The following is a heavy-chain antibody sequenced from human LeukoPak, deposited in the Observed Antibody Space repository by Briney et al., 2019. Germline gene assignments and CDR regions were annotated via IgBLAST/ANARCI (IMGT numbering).Heavy chain of an antibody. Sequence: TSQTLSLTCTVSGGSISSGGYYWSWIRQHPGKGLEWIGYIYYSGSTYYNPSLKSRVTISVDTSKNQFSLKLSSVTAADTAVYYCARGRLYITIFGGALDYFDYWGQGTLVTVSS. CDR1: GGSISSGGYY. CDR2: IYYSGST. J-gene: IGHJ4*02. CDR3: ARGRLYITIFGGALDYFDY. D-gene: IGHD3-3*01. V-gene: IGHV4-31*03.